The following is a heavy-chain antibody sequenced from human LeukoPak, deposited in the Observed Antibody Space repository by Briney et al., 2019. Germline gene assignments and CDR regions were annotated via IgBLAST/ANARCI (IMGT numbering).Heavy chain of an antibody. D-gene: IGHD6-13*01. J-gene: IGHJ4*02. V-gene: IGHV3-74*01. CDR3: TTLAADDS. CDR2: INSDGTIT. CDR1: GFTFSSYW. Sequence: GGSLRLSCAASGFTFSSYWMHWVRQAPGEGLVWVSEINSDGTITNYADSVKGRFTISRDNAKNTLFLQMNSLRAEDTALYYCTTLAADDSWVQGTLVTVSS.